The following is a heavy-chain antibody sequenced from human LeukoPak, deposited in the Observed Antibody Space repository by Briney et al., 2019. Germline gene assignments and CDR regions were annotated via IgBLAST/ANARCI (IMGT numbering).Heavy chain of an antibody. CDR1: GYTFTSYE. CDR3: ARGPSRGFPEH. J-gene: IGHJ1*01. Sequence: GASVRVSCKASGYTFTSYEMNWVRQAPGQGLEWMGWINTNTGNPTYAQGFTGRFVFSLDTSVSTAYLQISSLKAEDTAVYYCARGPSRGFPEHWGQGTLVTVSS. CDR2: INTNTGNP. D-gene: IGHD3-10*01. V-gene: IGHV7-4-1*02.